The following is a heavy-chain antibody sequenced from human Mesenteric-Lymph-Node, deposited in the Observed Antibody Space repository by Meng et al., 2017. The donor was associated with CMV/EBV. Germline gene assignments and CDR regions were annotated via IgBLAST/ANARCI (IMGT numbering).Heavy chain of an antibody. D-gene: IGHD4-23*01. V-gene: IGHV4-34*01. CDR1: GGSFSGYY. CDR3: ARHQRWLKSEGGFNY. J-gene: IGHJ4*02. CDR2: INHSGST. Sequence: QVQLQKGGAGLLNLSETLSLTCAVYGGSFSGYYWSWIRQPPGKGLEWIGEINHSGSTNYNPSLKSRVTISVDTSKNQFSLKLSSVTAADTAVYYCARHQRWLKSEGGFNYWGQGTLVTVFS.